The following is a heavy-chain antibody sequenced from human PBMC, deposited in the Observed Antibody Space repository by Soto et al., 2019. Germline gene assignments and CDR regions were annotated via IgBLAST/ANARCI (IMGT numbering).Heavy chain of an antibody. CDR3: ARDPPPGYDAAFDI. CDR2: IIPILGIA. J-gene: IGHJ3*02. D-gene: IGHD5-12*01. V-gene: IGHV1-69*04. Sequence: SVKVSCKASGGTFSSYTISCVRQAPGQGLEWMGRIIPILGIANYAQKFQGRVTITADKSTSTAYMELSSLRSEDTAVYYCARDPPPGYDAAFDIWGQGTMVTLSS. CDR1: GGTFSSYT.